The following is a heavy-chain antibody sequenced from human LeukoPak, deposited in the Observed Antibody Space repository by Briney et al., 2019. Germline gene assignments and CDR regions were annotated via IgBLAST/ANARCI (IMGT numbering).Heavy chain of an antibody. V-gene: IGHV3-23*01. CDR2: ISNDGGGT. J-gene: IGHJ5*02. Sequence: GRSLRLSCAASGFIFNNYGLIWVRQAPGKGLEWVSAISNDGGGTTYADFVKGRFTISRDNSRNTLFLQMNSLRGDDTALYYCAKGGSGYFLDLWGQGTLVTVSS. CDR3: AKGGSGYFLDL. D-gene: IGHD3-22*01. CDR1: GFIFNNYG.